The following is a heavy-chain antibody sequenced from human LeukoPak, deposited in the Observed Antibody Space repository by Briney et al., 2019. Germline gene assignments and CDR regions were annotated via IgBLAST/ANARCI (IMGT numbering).Heavy chain of an antibody. CDR3: ARQVDTTMALPDY. CDR1: GYTFTSYG. J-gene: IGHJ4*02. D-gene: IGHD5-18*01. V-gene: IGHV1-18*01. CDR2: ISTYNDNT. Sequence: EASVKVSCKTSGYTFTSYGMSWVRQAPGQRLEWMGWISTYNDNTNYAQKFQGRVTMTTDTSTSTVYMELRSLRSDDTAIYYCARQVDTTMALPDYWGQGTLVTVSS.